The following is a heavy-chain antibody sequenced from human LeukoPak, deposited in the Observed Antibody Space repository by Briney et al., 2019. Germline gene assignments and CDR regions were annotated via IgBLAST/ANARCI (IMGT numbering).Heavy chain of an antibody. CDR1: GFTFSSYA. CDR2: ISYDGSNK. Sequence: GGSLRLSCAASGFTFSSYAMHWVRQAPGKGLEWVAVISYDGSNKYYADSVKGRFTISRDNSKNTLYLQMNSLRAEDTAVYYCARRYFDYWGQGTLVTVSS. CDR3: ARRYFDY. J-gene: IGHJ4*02. V-gene: IGHV3-30*04.